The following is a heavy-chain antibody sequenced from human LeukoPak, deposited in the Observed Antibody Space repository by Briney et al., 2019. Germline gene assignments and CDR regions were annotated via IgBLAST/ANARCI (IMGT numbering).Heavy chain of an antibody. CDR3: ASLSGWGPLGYYGMDV. D-gene: IGHD6-19*01. J-gene: IGHJ6*02. CDR2: IYYSGST. V-gene: IGHV4-59*08. Sequence: SETLSLTCTVSGGAISSYYWSWIRQPPGKGLEWIGYIYYSGSTNYNPSLKSRVTISVDTSKNQFSLKLSSVTAADTAVYYCASLSGWGPLGYYGMDVWGQGTTVTVSS. CDR1: GGAISSYY.